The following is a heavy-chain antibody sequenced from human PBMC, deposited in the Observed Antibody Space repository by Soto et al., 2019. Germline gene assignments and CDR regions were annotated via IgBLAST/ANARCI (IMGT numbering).Heavy chain of an antibody. CDR2: ISDDGASI. J-gene: IGHJ4*02. V-gene: IGHV3-48*03. CDR3: ARENSVQAWLHHFDH. Sequence: PGGSLRLSCEASGFSFSSFAMNWVRQAPGRGLEWVSYISDDGASIYYADSLKVRFTISRDNAKNSLSLQMDNLRAEDTAVYYCARENSVQAWLHHFDHWGLGTLVTVSS. D-gene: IGHD5-18*01. CDR1: GFSFSSFA.